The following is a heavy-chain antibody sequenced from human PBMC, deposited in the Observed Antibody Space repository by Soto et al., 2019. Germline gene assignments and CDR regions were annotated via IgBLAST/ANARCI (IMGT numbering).Heavy chain of an antibody. D-gene: IGHD6-13*01. CDR3: ARDPIPRLAAARHYGMDV. CDR1: GGSISSGGYY. CDR2: IYYSGST. Sequence: QVQLQESGPGLVKPSQTLSLTCTVSGGSISSGGYYWSWIRQHPGKGLEWIGYIYYSGSTYYNPSLKSRVTISVDTSKNQFSLKLSSVTAADTAVYYCARDPIPRLAAARHYGMDVWGQGTTVTVSS. J-gene: IGHJ6*02. V-gene: IGHV4-31*03.